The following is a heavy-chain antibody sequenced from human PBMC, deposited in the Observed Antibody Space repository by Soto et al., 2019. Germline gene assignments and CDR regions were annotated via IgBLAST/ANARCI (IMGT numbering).Heavy chain of an antibody. CDR3: ARDAGVAVAGDFDY. Sequence: SLRLSCAASGFTVSSNYMSWVRQAPGKGLEWVSVIYSGGSTYYADSVKGRFTISRDNSKNTLYLQMNSLRAEDTAVYYCARDAGVAVAGDFDYWGQGTLVTVSS. J-gene: IGHJ4*02. CDR2: IYSGGST. D-gene: IGHD6-19*01. CDR1: GFTVSSNY. V-gene: IGHV3-53*01.